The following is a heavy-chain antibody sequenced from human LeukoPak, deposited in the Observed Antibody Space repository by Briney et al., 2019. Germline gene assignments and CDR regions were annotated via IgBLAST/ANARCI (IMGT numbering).Heavy chain of an antibody. CDR2: IYSGGST. CDR3: ARDRGGNSEDYYGMDV. Sequence: GGSLRLSCPASGFTVSSNYMSWVRQAPGKGLEWVSVIYSGGSTYYADSVKGRFTISRHNSKNALYLQMNSLRAEDTAVYYCARDRGGNSEDYYGMDVWGQGTTVTVSS. D-gene: IGHD4-23*01. V-gene: IGHV3-53*04. CDR1: GFTVSSNY. J-gene: IGHJ6*02.